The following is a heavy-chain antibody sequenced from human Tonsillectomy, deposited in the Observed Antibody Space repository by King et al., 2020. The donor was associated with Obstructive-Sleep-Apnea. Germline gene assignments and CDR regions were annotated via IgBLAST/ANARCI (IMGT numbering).Heavy chain of an antibody. CDR3: ARDKSGSYRTQGYFDS. D-gene: IGHD1-26*01. CDR2: IYYNGGA. Sequence: VQLQESGPGLVKPSQTLSLTCTVSGGSISSGGYYWSWIRQHPGKGLGWIGYIYYNGGAYSNPSLKSRVTISVDTSKNQFSLKLGSVTAADTAVYFCARDKSGSYRTQGYFDSWGQGSLVTVSS. J-gene: IGHJ4*02. CDR1: GGSISSGGYY. V-gene: IGHV4-31*03.